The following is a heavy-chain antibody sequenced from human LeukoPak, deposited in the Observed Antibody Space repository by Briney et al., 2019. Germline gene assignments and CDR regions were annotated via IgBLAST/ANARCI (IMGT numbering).Heavy chain of an antibody. Sequence: PSETLSLTCTVSGGSISTNYWTWIRQPPGKELEWIGYIYYTGNTNYNTALKGRVTFSLDTSRNQFSLKLNSVTAADTAVYYCARRVTGRETFYFDYWGQGSLVTVSS. J-gene: IGHJ4*02. CDR1: GGSISTNY. V-gene: IGHV4-59*08. CDR2: IYYTGNT. CDR3: ARRVTGRETFYFDY. D-gene: IGHD1-14*01.